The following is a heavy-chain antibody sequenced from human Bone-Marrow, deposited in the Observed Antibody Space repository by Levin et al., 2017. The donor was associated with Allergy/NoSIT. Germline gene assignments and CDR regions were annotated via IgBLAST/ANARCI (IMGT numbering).Heavy chain of an antibody. Sequence: SQTLSLTCTVSGGSISSSSYYWGWIRQPPGKGLEWIGSIYYSGSTYYNPSLKSRVTISVDTSKNQFSLKLSSVTAADTAVYYCASAYCSGGSCYEIYFDYWGQGTLVTVSS. V-gene: IGHV4-39*01. CDR2: IYYSGST. D-gene: IGHD2-15*01. CDR3: ASAYCSGGSCYEIYFDY. J-gene: IGHJ4*02. CDR1: GGSISSSSYY.